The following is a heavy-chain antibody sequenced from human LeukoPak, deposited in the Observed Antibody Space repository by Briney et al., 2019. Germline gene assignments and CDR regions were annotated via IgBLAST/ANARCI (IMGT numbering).Heavy chain of an antibody. Sequence: GGSLRLSCASSGFTFSSYAMSWVRQAPGKGLEWVSSITGGGGSTYYADSVKGRFTISRDNSKNTLYLQMNGLRAEDTAVYYCAHCDSSVYYYANFDYWGQGTLVTVSS. CDR1: GFTFSSYA. CDR2: ITGGGGST. V-gene: IGHV3-23*01. D-gene: IGHD3-22*01. CDR3: AHCDSSVYYYANFDY. J-gene: IGHJ4*02.